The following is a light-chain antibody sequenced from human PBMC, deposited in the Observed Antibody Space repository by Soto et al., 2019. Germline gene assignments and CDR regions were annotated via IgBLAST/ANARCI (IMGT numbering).Light chain of an antibody. V-gene: IGKV3-15*01. CDR2: DAS. Sequence: EIVMTQSPPTLSVSPGERATLSCWATQIVSRNLAWYQQKPGQTPRLLIYDASTRAPGIPARFSGTGSGTDFTLTISSLQSEDFATYYCQQYDKRPLTFGQGTKVEIK. CDR1: QIVSRN. J-gene: IGKJ1*01. CDR3: QQYDKRPLT.